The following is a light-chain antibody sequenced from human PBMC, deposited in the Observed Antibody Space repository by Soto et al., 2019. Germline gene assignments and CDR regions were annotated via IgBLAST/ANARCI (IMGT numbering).Light chain of an antibody. CDR2: GVS. V-gene: IGKV3-20*01. J-gene: IGKJ3*01. CDR1: QSVNSRF. CDR3: QHYDGPPFT. Sequence: EIVLTQSPGTLSLSPGERATLSCRASQSVNSRFLAWYQQKPGQAPSLLIYGVSCRATGIPDRFSGSGSGTDFTLIISRLEPEDFAVYYCQHYDGPPFTFGPGTKVDIK.